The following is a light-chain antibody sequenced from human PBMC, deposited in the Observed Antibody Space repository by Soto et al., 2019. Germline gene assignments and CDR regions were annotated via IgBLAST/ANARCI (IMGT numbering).Light chain of an antibody. CDR3: QQYNNWPPLT. Sequence: ERIMTQSPATLSVSPGESATLSCRASQSVSSNLAWYQQKPGQAPRLLIYGVSTRATGIPARFSGSGSETKFTLTISSLQSEDFAVYYCQQYNNWPPLTFGGGTRWIS. CDR2: GVS. CDR1: QSVSSN. V-gene: IGKV3-15*01. J-gene: IGKJ4*01.